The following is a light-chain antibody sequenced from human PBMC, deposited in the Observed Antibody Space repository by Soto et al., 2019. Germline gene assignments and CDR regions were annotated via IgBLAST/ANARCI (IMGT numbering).Light chain of an antibody. Sequence: DIQMTQSPSTLSASVGDRVTITCRASQSIDTWLAWHQQKPGQAPKLLISKASSLESGVPSRFSGSGSGTDFTLTISSLQPEDFATYYCQQSYSTPRTFGQGTKVDIK. J-gene: IGKJ1*01. CDR2: KAS. CDR3: QQSYSTPRT. CDR1: QSIDTW. V-gene: IGKV1-5*03.